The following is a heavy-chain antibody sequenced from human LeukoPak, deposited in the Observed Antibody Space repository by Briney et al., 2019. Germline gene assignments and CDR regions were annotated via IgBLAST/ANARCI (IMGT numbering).Heavy chain of an antibody. CDR2: FDSEDGET. J-gene: IGHJ4*02. D-gene: IGHD6-19*01. Sequence: ASVNVLRNFSGHTLTELSKHGVPHAPRKGREGRGGFDSEDGETIYAQKFQGRVTMSEDTSTDTAYMELSSLRSEDTAVYYCATVGYSSGWLFDYWGQGTLVTVSS. CDR3: ATVGYSSGWLFDY. V-gene: IGHV1-24*01. CDR1: GHTLTELS.